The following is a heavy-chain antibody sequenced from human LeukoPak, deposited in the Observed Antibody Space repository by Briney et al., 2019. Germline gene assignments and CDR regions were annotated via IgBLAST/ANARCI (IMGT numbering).Heavy chain of an antibody. CDR1: GYTFTSYS. V-gene: IGHV1-18*01. CDR3: ARASYCSDGSCYSDY. J-gene: IGHJ4*02. Sequence: ASVKVSCKASGYTFTSYSISWVRQAPGQGLEWMGWISAYHGNTIHAQKVKGRVTMTTDTSTSTAYMELRSLKSDDTAVYYCARASYCSDGSCYSDYWGQGTLVTVSS. D-gene: IGHD2-15*01. CDR2: ISAYHGNT.